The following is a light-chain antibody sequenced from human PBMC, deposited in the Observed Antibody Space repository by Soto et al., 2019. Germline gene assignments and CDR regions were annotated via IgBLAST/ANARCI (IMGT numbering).Light chain of an antibody. CDR1: SGHSSYA. Sequence: QLVLTQSPSASASLGASVKLTCTLSSGHSSYAIAWHQQQPEKGPRYLMKLSSDGSHSKGDGIPDRFSGSSSGAERYLTISSLQSEEEADYSCQTWDTGARVVFGGGTKLTVL. V-gene: IGLV4-69*01. J-gene: IGLJ2*01. CDR2: LSSDGSH. CDR3: QTWDTGARVV.